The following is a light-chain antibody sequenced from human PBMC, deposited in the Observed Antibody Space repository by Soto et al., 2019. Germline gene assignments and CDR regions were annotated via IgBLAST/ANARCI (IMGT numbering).Light chain of an antibody. V-gene: IGKV3-20*01. CDR3: QQYGSSPPA. J-gene: IGKJ2*01. Sequence: EIVLTQSPGTLSLSPGERAPLSCRASQSVSSTYFAWYQQKPGQALRLLIYGAASRATGIPDRFSGSGSGTAFTLTISRLEPEDFAVYSCQQYGSSPPAFGQGTKLEIK. CDR2: GAA. CDR1: QSVSSTY.